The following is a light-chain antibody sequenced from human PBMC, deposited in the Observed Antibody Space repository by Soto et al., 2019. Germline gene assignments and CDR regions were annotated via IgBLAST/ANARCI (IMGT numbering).Light chain of an antibody. CDR1: QSVSSSH. CDR3: QQYGSSPPLT. CDR2: GAS. Sequence: EIVLTQSPGTLSLSPGERATLSCRASQSVSSSHLAWYQQKPGQAPRLLIYGASSRATGIPDRLSGSGSGTDFTPTISTLAPEDFVVYYCQQYGSSPPLTFGGGNKVDSK. J-gene: IGKJ4*01. V-gene: IGKV3-20*01.